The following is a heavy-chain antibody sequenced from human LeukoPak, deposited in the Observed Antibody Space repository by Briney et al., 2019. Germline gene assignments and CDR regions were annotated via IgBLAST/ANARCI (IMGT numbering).Heavy chain of an antibody. CDR1: DDSISSTIYY. Sequence: PSETLSLTCTVSDDSISSTIYYWGWIRQPPGKGLEWIGTIYYSGSTYYNPSLKSRVTISVDTSKNQFSLKMSSVTAADTAVYYCARLYYYYGMDVWGQGTTVTVSS. CDR3: ARLYYYYGMDV. CDR2: IYYSGST. J-gene: IGHJ6*02. V-gene: IGHV4-39*01.